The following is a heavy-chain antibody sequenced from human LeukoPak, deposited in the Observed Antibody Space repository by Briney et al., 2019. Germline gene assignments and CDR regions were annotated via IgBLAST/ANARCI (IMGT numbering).Heavy chain of an antibody. D-gene: IGHD6-6*01. CDR1: GYTFMSYA. Sequence: ASVKVSCKASGYTFMSYAMHWVRQAPGQGLEWMGWISAGKDETKYSQNLQGRVTITRDRSANTVYMELSSLRSEDTAVYYCTTTIAASGWFDPWGQGTPVTVSS. V-gene: IGHV1-3*01. J-gene: IGHJ5*02. CDR3: TTTIAASGWFDP. CDR2: ISAGKDET.